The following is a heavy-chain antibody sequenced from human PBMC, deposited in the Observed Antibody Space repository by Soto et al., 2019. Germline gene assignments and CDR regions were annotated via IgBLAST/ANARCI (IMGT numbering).Heavy chain of an antibody. V-gene: IGHV3-13*01. D-gene: IGHD2-8*01. CDR3: ARAGVYCTNGVCFPGAFDI. CDR2: IGTAGDT. J-gene: IGHJ3*02. CDR1: GFPFKCYV. Sequence: GGSRGLYWAGSGFPFKCYVMHVVGPTTGKGLEWVSAIGTAGDTYYPGSVKGRFTISRENAKNSLYLQMNSLRAGDTAVYYCARAGVYCTNGVCFPGAFDIWGQGTMVT.